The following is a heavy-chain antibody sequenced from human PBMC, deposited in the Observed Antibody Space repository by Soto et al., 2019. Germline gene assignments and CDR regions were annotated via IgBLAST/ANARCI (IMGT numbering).Heavy chain of an antibody. V-gene: IGHV3-23*01. CDR2: IGGGDGST. J-gene: IGHJ3*02. Sequence: VQLLESGGGLVQPGGSLRLSCAASGFTFINYAMSWVRQAPGKGLEWVSTIGGGDGSTYYADSAKGRFTISRDNSNSALYLQMNSLRVGDTAIYYCAKGILVKPPGTRTFDIWGQGTMVIVSS. D-gene: IGHD6-13*01. CDR3: AKGILVKPPGTRTFDI. CDR1: GFTFINYA.